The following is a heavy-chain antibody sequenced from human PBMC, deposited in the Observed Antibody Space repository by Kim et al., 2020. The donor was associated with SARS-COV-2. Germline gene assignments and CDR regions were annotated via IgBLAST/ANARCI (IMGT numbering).Heavy chain of an antibody. V-gene: IGHV1-58*02. D-gene: IGHD2-2*01. J-gene: IGHJ6*02. CDR1: GFTFTSSA. CDR3: AAALILKDIVVVPAAQYGMDV. Sequence: SVKVSCKASGFTFTSSAMQWVRQARGQRLEWIGWIVVGSGNTNYAQKFQERVTITRDMSTSTAYMELSSLRSEDTAVYYCAAALILKDIVVVPAAQYGMDVWGQGTTVTVSS. CDR2: IVVGSGNT.